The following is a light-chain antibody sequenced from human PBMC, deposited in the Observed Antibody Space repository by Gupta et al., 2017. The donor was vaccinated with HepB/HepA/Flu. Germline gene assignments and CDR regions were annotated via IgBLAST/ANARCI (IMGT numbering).Light chain of an antibody. CDR3: RQSSRTPWT. V-gene: IGKV1-39*01. J-gene: IGKJ1*01. CDR2: STS. CDR1: QSNSKY. Sequence: EIQMIQSSSSLSASVADRVTITCRVRQSNSKYLNWYQQKPGKAPNLLLYSTSSWQSGVASRFSGSGSGTDFTLTISSLQAEDFVTYYCRQSSRTPWTFGPGTKVDIK.